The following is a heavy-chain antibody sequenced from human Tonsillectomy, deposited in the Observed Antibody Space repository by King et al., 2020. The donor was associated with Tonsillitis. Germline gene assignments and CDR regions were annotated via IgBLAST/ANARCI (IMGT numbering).Heavy chain of an antibody. CDR2: IYYSGST. D-gene: IGHD4-17*01. V-gene: IGHV4-30-4*07. CDR3: AREPPSGDYVS. Sequence: VQLQESGPGLVKPSQTPSLTCAVSGGSISSGGYSWSWIRQPPGKGLEWIGYIYYSGSTYYNPSLKSRVTISVDTSKNQFSLKLSSVTAADTAVYYCAREPPSGDYVSWGQGTMVTVSS. J-gene: IGHJ3*01. CDR1: GGSISSGGYS.